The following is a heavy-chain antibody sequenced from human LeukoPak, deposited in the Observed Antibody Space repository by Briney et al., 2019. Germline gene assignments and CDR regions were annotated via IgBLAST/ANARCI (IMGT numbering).Heavy chain of an antibody. CDR1: GGSISSYY. CDR2: IYYSGST. Sequence: SETLSLTCTVSGGSISSYYWSWIRQPPGKGLEWIGYIYYSGSTNYKPSLKSRVTISVDTSKNQFSLKLSSVTAADTAVYYCARDKPTYYYDSSGYMGAFDIWGQGTMVTVSS. V-gene: IGHV4-59*01. D-gene: IGHD3-22*01. CDR3: ARDKPTYYYDSSGYMGAFDI. J-gene: IGHJ3*02.